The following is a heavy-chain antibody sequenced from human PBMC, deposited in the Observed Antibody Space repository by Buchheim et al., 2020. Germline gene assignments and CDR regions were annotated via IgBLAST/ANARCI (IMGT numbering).Heavy chain of an antibody. CDR2: ISSSSSYT. D-gene: IGHD6-19*01. V-gene: IGHV3-11*06. CDR1: GFTFSDYX. CDR3: ARDRLQWLVSYYYGMDV. Sequence: QVQLVESGGGLVKPGGSLRLSCAASGFTFSDYXMSWIRQAPGKGLEWVLYISSSSSYTNYADSVKGRFNXSRDNAKNSLDTQMNSLRAEDTAVYYCARDRLQWLVSYYYGMDVWGQGTT. J-gene: IGHJ6*02.